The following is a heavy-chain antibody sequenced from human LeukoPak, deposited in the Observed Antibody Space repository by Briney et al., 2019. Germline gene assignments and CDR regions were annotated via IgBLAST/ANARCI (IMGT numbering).Heavy chain of an antibody. CDR3: ARGGYCSSTSCPSSSPDDFDP. CDR2: INHSGST. D-gene: IGHD2-2*01. V-gene: IGHV4-34*01. Sequence: SETLSLTCAVYSGSFSGYYWSWIRQPPGKGLEWIGEINHSGSTNYNPSLKSRVTISVDTSKNQFSLKLSSVTAADTAVYYCARGGYCSSTSCPSSSPDDFDPWGQGTLVTVSS. CDR1: SGSFSGYY. J-gene: IGHJ5*02.